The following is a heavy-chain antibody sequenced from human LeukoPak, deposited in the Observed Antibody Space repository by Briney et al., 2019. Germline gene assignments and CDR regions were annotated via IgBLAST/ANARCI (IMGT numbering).Heavy chain of an antibody. V-gene: IGHV3-30*18. CDR2: ISYDGSNK. D-gene: IGHD6-13*01. J-gene: IGHJ4*02. Sequence: GGSLRLSCAASGFTFSSYGMHWVRQAPGKGLEWVAVISYDGSNKYYADSVKGRFTISRDNSKNTLYLQMNSLRAEDTAVYYCAKDRGSSWASVAPSTLYYFDYWGQGTLVTVSS. CDR1: GFTFSSYG. CDR3: AKDRGSSWASVAPSTLYYFDY.